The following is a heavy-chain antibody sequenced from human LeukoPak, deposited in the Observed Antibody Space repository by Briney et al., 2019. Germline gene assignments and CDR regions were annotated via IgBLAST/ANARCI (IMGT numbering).Heavy chain of an antibody. CDR3: ARSQPRVYTD. J-gene: IGHJ4*02. D-gene: IGHD5-12*01. V-gene: IGHV3-7*04. CDR1: GFTFSSYW. Sequence: GGSLRLSCAASGFTFSSYWMSWVRQAPGKGLEWVANINHDGSDQYYLDSLKGRFTISRDNAKNSLYLQMNSLRAEDTGVYYCARSQPRVYTDWGQGTRDRVSS. CDR2: INHDGSDQ.